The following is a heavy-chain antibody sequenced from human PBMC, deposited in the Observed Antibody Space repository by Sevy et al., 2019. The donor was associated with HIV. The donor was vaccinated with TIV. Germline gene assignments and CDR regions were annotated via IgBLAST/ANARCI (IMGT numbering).Heavy chain of an antibody. D-gene: IGHD2-15*01. CDR3: ARDSLSRIGYCSGGSCLYDY. CDR1: GYTFTSYG. J-gene: IGHJ4*02. CDR2: ISAYNGHT. Sequence: ASVKVSCKASGYTFTSYGISWVRQAPGQGLEWMGWISAYNGHTKYAQKIQGRVTMTTDTSTGTAYMELWSLRSDATAVYYCARDSLSRIGYCSGGSCLYDYWGQGTLVTVSS. V-gene: IGHV1-18*04.